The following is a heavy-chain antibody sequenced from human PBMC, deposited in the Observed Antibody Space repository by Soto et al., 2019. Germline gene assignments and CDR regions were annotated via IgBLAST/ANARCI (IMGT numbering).Heavy chain of an antibody. D-gene: IGHD4-17*01. CDR3: AKQRTTVTTSFDY. V-gene: IGHV3-23*01. Sequence: EVQLLESGGGLVQPGGSLTVSCAASGFTFGANPMSWVRLAPGKGLELVSTISGYGGSTYYPDSLKGRFIISRDNSKNTLYLQINTLRAEDTAIYFCAKQRTTVTTSFDYWGQGTLVTVSS. J-gene: IGHJ4*02. CDR2: ISGYGGST. CDR1: GFTFGANP.